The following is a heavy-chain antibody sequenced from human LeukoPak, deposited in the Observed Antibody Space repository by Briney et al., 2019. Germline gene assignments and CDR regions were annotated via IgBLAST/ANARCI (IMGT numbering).Heavy chain of an antibody. CDR1: GFTFSSYG. V-gene: IGHV3-30*18. D-gene: IGHD3-10*01. J-gene: IGHJ4*02. CDR3: AKVPGVLDSGY. Sequence: GRSLRHSCAASGFTFSSYGMHWVRQAPGKGLEWVAVISYDGSNKYYADSVKGRFTISRDNSKNTLYLQMNSLRAEDTAVYYCAKVPGVLDSGYWGQGTLVTVSS. CDR2: ISYDGSNK.